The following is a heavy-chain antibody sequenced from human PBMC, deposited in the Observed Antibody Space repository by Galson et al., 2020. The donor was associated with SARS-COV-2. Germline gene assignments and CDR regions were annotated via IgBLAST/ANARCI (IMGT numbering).Heavy chain of an antibody. V-gene: IGHV3-23*01. CDR3: ARDLGVGQTLYYFDY. D-gene: IGHD2-15*01. J-gene: IGHJ4*02. CDR2: IRGGGGYI. Sequence: GESLKISCAASGFTFSSHVMTWVRQAPGKGLEWVSVIRGGGGYIYYADSVRGRFIISRDNSKNTLYLQMNTLRAEDTAVYYCARDLGVGQTLYYFDYWGPGTLVTVSS. CDR1: GFTFSSHV.